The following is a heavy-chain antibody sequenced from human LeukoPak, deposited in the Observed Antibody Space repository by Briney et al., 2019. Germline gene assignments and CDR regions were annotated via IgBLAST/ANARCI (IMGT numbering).Heavy chain of an antibody. D-gene: IGHD3-22*01. V-gene: IGHV1-69*05. CDR2: IIPIFGTA. CDR1: GGTFSNYA. J-gene: IGHJ4*02. CDR3: ARDYGSSGYFDY. Sequence: ASVKVSCKASGGTFSNYAISWVRQAPGQGLEWMGGIIPIFGTANYAQKFQGRVTITTDESTSTAYMELSSLRSEDTAVYYCARDYGSSGYFDYWGQGTLVTVSS.